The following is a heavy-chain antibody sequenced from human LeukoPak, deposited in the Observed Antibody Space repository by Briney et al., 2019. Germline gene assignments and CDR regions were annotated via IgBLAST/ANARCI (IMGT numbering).Heavy chain of an antibody. J-gene: IGHJ6*03. Sequence: SETLSLTCTVSGGSISSTNYCWGWIRQPPGRGLEWIGSVSYSGSTYYSPSLKSRVTISEDTSKNQFSLRLTSVTAADTAIYYCARDSSYGLYYMDVWGKGTTVTVSS. V-gene: IGHV4-39*07. CDR3: ARDSSYGLYYMDV. CDR2: VSYSGST. CDR1: GGSISSTNYC. D-gene: IGHD5-18*01.